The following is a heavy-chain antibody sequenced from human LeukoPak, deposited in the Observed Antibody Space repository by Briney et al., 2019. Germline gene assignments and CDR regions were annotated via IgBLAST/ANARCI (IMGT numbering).Heavy chain of an antibody. CDR1: GYSFTTYW. D-gene: IGHD2-21*02. J-gene: IGHJ3*02. CDR2: IYPGDSDA. CDR3: ARQGRIVVVTTTHDAFDI. V-gene: IGHV5-51*01. Sequence: GESLKISCTGFGYSFTTYWIGWVRQMPGKGLEWMGNIYPGDSDARYSPSLQGQVTISVDKSISTAYLQWSSLKASDTAMYYCARQGRIVVVTTTHDAFDIWAKGQWSPSLQ.